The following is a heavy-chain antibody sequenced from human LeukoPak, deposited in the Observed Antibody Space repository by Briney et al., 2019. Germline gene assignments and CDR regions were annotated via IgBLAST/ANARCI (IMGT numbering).Heavy chain of an antibody. V-gene: IGHV1-18*01. CDR1: GYTFTSYS. CDR3: ARAGPWLVLWSWFDP. J-gene: IGHJ5*02. CDR2: ISAYNGST. D-gene: IGHD3-16*01. Sequence: ASVKVSCKSSGYTFTSYSISWGRDAPAQGLEWKGWISAYNGSTNYAQKRQGRGTMTTDTSTSTAYMELRSLRSDDTAVYYCARAGPWLVLWSWFDPWGQGTLVTVSS.